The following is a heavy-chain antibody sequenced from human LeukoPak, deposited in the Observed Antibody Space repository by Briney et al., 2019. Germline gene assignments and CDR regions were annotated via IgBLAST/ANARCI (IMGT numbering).Heavy chain of an antibody. V-gene: IGHV3-23*01. CDR2: ISGSGGST. CDR1: GFTFSSYA. D-gene: IGHD3-10*01. J-gene: IGHJ4*02. CDR3: ANKYSGFGEFVLGY. Sequence: PGGSLRLSCAASGFTFSSYAMSWVRQAPGKGLEWVSAISGSGGSTYYADSVKGRFTISRDNSKNTLYLQMNSLRAEDTAVYYCANKYSGFGEFVLGYWGQGTLVTVSS.